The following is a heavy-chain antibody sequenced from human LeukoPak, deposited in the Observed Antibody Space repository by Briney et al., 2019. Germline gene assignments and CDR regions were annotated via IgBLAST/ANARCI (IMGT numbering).Heavy chain of an antibody. Sequence: GGSLRLSCAASGFTVSSNYMSWVRQAPGKGLEWVSYISSSSSTIYYADSVKGRFTISRDNAKNSLYLQMNSLRDEDTAVYYCARPDYYDSSGYVDYWGQGTLVTVSS. CDR2: ISSSSSTI. D-gene: IGHD3-22*01. V-gene: IGHV3-48*02. J-gene: IGHJ4*02. CDR1: GFTVSSNY. CDR3: ARPDYYDSSGYVDY.